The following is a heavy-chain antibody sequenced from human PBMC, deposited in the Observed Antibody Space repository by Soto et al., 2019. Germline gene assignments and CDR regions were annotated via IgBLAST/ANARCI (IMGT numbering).Heavy chain of an antibody. CDR1: GLTFSSYA. D-gene: IGHD3-22*01. J-gene: IGHJ3*02. V-gene: IGHV3-23*01. Sequence: GGSLRLSCAASGLTFSSYAMSWVRQAPGKGLEWVSAISGSGGSTYYADSVKGRFTISRDNSKNTLYLQMNSLRAEDTAVYYCAKDVYYDSSGQDAFDIWGQGTMVTVSS. CDR2: ISGSGGST. CDR3: AKDVYYDSSGQDAFDI.